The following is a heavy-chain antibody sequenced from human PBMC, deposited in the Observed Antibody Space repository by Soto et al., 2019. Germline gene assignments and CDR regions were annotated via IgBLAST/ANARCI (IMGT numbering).Heavy chain of an antibody. CDR2: ISYDGSNK. CDR1: GFTFSSYG. D-gene: IGHD5-18*01. J-gene: IGHJ4*02. V-gene: IGHV3-30*18. Sequence: QEQLVESGGGVVQPGRSLRLSCAASGFTFSSYGMHWVRQAPGKGLEWVAVISYDGSNKYYADSVKGRFTISRDNSKNTLYLQMNSLRAEDTAVYYCAKDQGYSYGWVYCGQGTLVTVSS. CDR3: AKDQGYSYGWVY.